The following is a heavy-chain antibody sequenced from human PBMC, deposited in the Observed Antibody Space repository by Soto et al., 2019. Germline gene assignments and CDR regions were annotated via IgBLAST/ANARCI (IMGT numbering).Heavy chain of an antibody. V-gene: IGHV3-23*01. D-gene: IGHD6-13*01. CDR3: AKEAAMSGIGYFQP. J-gene: IGHJ1*01. CDR2: ITSNDGRT. Sequence: GGSLRLSCAASGFIFSNYAMSWVRQAPGKGLQWVSAITSNDGRTFYADSVKGRFTISRDNSKNTLYLQMNSLRADDTAVYYCAKEAAMSGIGYFQPWGQGTLVTVSS. CDR1: GFIFSNYA.